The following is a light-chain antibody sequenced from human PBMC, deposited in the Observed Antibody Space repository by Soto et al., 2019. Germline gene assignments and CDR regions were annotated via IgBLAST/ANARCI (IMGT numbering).Light chain of an antibody. CDR1: SSDVGGYNY. V-gene: IGLV2-8*01. J-gene: IGLJ2*01. Sequence: QSALTQPPSASGSPGQSVTISCTGTSSDVGGYNYVSWYQQHPGKVPKLIIYEVNKRPSGIPDRFSGSKSGTTASLTVSGLQAEDEADYYCSSYAGSNHVIFGGGTKLTVL. CDR2: EVN. CDR3: SSYAGSNHVI.